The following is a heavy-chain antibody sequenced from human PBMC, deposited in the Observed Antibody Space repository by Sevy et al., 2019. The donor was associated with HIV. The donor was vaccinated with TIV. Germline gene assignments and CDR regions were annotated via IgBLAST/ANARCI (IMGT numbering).Heavy chain of an antibody. D-gene: IGHD3-22*01. Sequence: ASVKVSCKASGGTFSSYAISWVRQAPEKGLEWMGRFDPEDGEIIYAQKFQGRVTMTEDTSTDTAYMELSSLRSEDTALYYCATAREYYSDNSGYLDYWGQGTLVTVSS. CDR2: FDPEDGEI. CDR3: ATAREYYSDNSGYLDY. CDR1: GGTFSSYA. J-gene: IGHJ4*02. V-gene: IGHV1-24*01.